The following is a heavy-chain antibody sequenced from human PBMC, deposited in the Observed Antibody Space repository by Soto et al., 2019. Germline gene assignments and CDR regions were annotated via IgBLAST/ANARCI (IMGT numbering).Heavy chain of an antibody. CDR1: GFTFSSYW. V-gene: IGHV3-74*01. D-gene: IGHD3-9*01. J-gene: IGHJ3*02. CDR2: INSDGSST. CDR3: ARDLSPERYFAHEGAFDI. Sequence: GGSLRLSCAASGFTFSSYWMHWVRQAPGKGLVWVSRINSDGSSTSYADSVKGRFTISRDNAKNTLYLQMNSLRAEDTAVYYCARDLSPERYFAHEGAFDIWGQGTMVTVSS.